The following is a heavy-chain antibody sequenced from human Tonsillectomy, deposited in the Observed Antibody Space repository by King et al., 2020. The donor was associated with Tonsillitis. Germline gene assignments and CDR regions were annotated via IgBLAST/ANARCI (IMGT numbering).Heavy chain of an antibody. CDR3: AIDLCTTSCFAGWFDP. J-gene: IGHJ5*02. V-gene: IGHV1-2*02. CDR1: GYTFTDYY. Sequence: QLVQSGAEVKKPGASVKVSCKASGYTFTDYYIHWVRQAPGQGLEWLGWINPNSGGTDYAQKFQGRVTITRDTSISTAYMELSRLRSDDTAVYYCAIDLCTTSCFAGWFDPWGQGTLVTVSS. D-gene: IGHD2-2*01. CDR2: INPNSGGT.